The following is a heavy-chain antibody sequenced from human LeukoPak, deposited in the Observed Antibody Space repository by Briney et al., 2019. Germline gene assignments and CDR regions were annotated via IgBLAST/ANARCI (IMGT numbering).Heavy chain of an antibody. CDR2: IYHSGST. V-gene: IGHV4-30-2*01. CDR3: ARSTSNYDYYFDY. Sequence: SETLSLTCAVSGGSISSGGYSWSRIRRPPGMGLEWIGYIYHSGSTYYNPSLNSRVTISVDRSKNHFSLRLSSVTAADTAVYYCARSTSNYDYYFDYWGQGTLVTVSS. D-gene: IGHD5-12*01. J-gene: IGHJ4*02. CDR1: GGSISSGGYS.